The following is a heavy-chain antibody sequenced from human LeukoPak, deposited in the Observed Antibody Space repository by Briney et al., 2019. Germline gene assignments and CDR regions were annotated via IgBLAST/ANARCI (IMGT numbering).Heavy chain of an antibody. Sequence: GASVKVSCKASGGTFSSYAISWVRQAPGQGLEWMGRIIPILGIANYAQKFQGRVTITADKSTSTAYMELSSLRSEDTAVYYCARERTHDYGVPYFDYWGQGTLVTVSS. V-gene: IGHV1-69*04. J-gene: IGHJ4*02. CDR2: IIPILGIA. D-gene: IGHD4-17*01. CDR1: GGTFSSYA. CDR3: ARERTHDYGVPYFDY.